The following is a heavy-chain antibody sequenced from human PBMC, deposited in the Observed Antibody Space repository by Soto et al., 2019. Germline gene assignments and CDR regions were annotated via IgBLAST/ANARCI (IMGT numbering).Heavy chain of an antibody. V-gene: IGHV1-18*04. CDR2: IRAYNGYT. Sequence: AVKASCKASGYTFTSYGISWGRQAPGQGLEWMGWIRAYNGYTNYAQKFQGRVTISTDTSTSTAYMELGSLISDDTAVYYCVRASDVYMSGWYVGSFDYPGPGTLVTGSS. CDR1: GYTFTSYG. D-gene: IGHD6-19*01. CDR3: VRASDVYMSGWYVGSFDY. J-gene: IGHJ4*02.